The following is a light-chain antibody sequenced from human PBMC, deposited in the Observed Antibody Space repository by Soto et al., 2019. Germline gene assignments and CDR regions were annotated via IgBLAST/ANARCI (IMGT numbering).Light chain of an antibody. CDR2: EVS. V-gene: IGLV2-14*01. J-gene: IGLJ2*01. Sequence: QSALTQPASVSGSPGQSITISCTGTGSDIGGSKYVSWYQQHPGKAPKLMIYEVSNRPSGVSNRFSGSKSGNTASLTISGLQAEDEADYYCSSYTTSSTLIFGGGTQLPS. CDR3: SSYTTSSTLI. CDR1: GSDIGGSKY.